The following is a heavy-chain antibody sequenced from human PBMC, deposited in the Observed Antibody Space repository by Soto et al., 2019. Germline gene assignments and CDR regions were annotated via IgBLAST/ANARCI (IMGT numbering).Heavy chain of an antibody. CDR2: INHSGST. Sequence: SETLSLTCAVYGGSFSGYYWSWIRQPPGKGLEWIGEINHSGSTNYNPSLKSRVTISVDTSKNHFSLDLRSVTAADTAVYYCVRVGMIGTVLGSWFDPWGQGTLVTVSS. D-gene: IGHD1-26*01. V-gene: IGHV4-34*01. CDR3: VRVGMIGTVLGSWFDP. J-gene: IGHJ5*02. CDR1: GGSFSGYY.